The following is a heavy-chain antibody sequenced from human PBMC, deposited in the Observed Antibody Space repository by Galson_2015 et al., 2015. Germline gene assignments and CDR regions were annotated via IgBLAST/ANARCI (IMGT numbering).Heavy chain of an antibody. V-gene: IGHV1-69*13. CDR1: GDTFSTYT. CDR2: IIPIFGTA. Sequence: SVKVSCKASGDTFSTYTISWVRQAPGQGLEWMGGIIPIFGTANYAQKFQGRVTITADESTSTAYMELSSLRSEDTAVFFCARGSGNYYVSATQDYYYNRDVWGKGTTVTDAS. CDR3: ARGSGNYYVSATQDYYYNRDV. J-gene: IGHJ6*03. D-gene: IGHD3-10*02.